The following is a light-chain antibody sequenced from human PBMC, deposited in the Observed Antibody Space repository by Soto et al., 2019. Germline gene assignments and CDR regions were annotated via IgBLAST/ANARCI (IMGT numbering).Light chain of an antibody. CDR3: QQLNSYLPMYT. V-gene: IGKV1-9*01. CDR2: AAS. J-gene: IGKJ2*01. Sequence: IQLTQSPSSLSASVGDRVTITCRASQGISSYLAWYQQKPGKAPKLLIYAASTLQSGVPSRFSGSGSGTDFTLTISSLQPEDFATYYCQQLNSYLPMYTFGQGTKLEIK. CDR1: QGISSY.